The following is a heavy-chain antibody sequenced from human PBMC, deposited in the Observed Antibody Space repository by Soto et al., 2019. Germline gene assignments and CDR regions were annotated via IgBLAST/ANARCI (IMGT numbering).Heavy chain of an antibody. CDR3: ARTYYGSGSATFDP. CDR1: GGSISSYY. D-gene: IGHD3-10*01. Sequence: QVQLQESGPGLVKPSETLSLTCTVSGGSISSYYWSWIRQPPGKGLEWIGYIYYSGSTNYNPSLNSRVTISVYTSKNQFSLKLSSVTAADTAVYYCARTYYGSGSATFDPWGQGTLVTVSS. J-gene: IGHJ5*02. CDR2: IYYSGST. V-gene: IGHV4-59*01.